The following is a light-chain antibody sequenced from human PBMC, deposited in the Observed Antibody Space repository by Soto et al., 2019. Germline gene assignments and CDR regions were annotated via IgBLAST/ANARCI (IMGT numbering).Light chain of an antibody. Sequence: DIQMTQSPSSLSASVGDRVTITCRASQSISSYLNWYQQKPGKAPKLLIYAASSLHSGVPSRFSGSGSGTDFTLTISSLQPEDFATYYCQQSYSTPRTFGGGTKVEIK. CDR2: AAS. CDR3: QQSYSTPRT. J-gene: IGKJ4*01. V-gene: IGKV1-39*01. CDR1: QSISSY.